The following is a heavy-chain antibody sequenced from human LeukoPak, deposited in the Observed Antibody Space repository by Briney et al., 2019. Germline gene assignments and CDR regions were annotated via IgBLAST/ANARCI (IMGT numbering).Heavy chain of an antibody. CDR3: GKDISAGGMDV. J-gene: IGHJ6*02. CDR2: IGWNSART. CDR1: ESTFDHA. Sequence: GGSLRLSCTASESTFDHAMHWVRQTPGKGLEWVSGIGWNSARTGYADSVGGRFTISRDNAKNSLYLQMNSLRAEDTALYYCGKDISAGGMDVWGQGTTVTVSS. D-gene: IGHD3-10*01. V-gene: IGHV3-9*01.